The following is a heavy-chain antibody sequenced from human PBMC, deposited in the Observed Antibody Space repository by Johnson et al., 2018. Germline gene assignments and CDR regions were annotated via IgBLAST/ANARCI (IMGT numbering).Heavy chain of an antibody. V-gene: IGHV3-30*03. D-gene: IGHD3-22*01. CDR3: ARDKAPYYFDWYFQF. CDR2: ISSDGRNT. J-gene: IGHJ1*01. CDR1: GFTFGDFV. Sequence: QVQLVESGGGAVQPGRSLRLSCVASGFTFGDFVMYWVRQAPGKGLEGVTAISSDGRNTYYADSVRGRFTISIDNAKNTLLLQMNSLRPEDTAVDYFARDKAPYYFDWYFQFWGQGTLVTVSS.